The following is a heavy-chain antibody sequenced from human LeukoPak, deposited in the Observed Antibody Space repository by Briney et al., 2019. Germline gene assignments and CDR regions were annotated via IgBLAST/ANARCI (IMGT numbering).Heavy chain of an antibody. CDR1: GFTFSSYA. Sequence: PGGSLRLSCAASGFTFSSYAMSWVRQAPGKGLEWVSAISGSGGSTYYADSVKGRFTISRDNSKNTLYLQMNSLRAEDTAVYYCAKTTFQGIDYESSSYYFLDAFDIWGQGTMVTVSS. CDR3: AKTTFQGIDYESSSYYFLDAFDI. V-gene: IGHV3-23*01. D-gene: IGHD3-22*01. CDR2: ISGSGGST. J-gene: IGHJ3*02.